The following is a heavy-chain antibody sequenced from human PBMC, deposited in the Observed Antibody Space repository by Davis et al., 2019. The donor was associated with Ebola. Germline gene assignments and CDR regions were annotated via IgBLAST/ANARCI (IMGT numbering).Heavy chain of an antibody. V-gene: IGHV3-23*01. Sequence: GESLKISCAASGFTFSSYAMSWVRQAPGKGLEWVSAISGSGGSTYYADSVKGRFTISRDNSKNTLYLQMNSLRAEDTAVYYCAKDPQDVVPAAIGLDYWGQGTLVTVSS. D-gene: IGHD2-2*02. CDR2: ISGSGGST. J-gene: IGHJ4*02. CDR3: AKDPQDVVPAAIGLDY. CDR1: GFTFSSYA.